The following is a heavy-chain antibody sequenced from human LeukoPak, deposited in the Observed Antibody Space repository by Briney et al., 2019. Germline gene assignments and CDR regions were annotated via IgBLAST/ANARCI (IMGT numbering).Heavy chain of an antibody. D-gene: IGHD3-3*01. Sequence: SETLSLTCAVYGGSFSGYYWSWIRQPPGKGLECIGEINHSGSTNYNPSLKSRVTISVDTSKNQFSLKLSSVTAADTAVYYCARYYDFWSGYLDYWGQGTLVTVSS. CDR2: INHSGST. J-gene: IGHJ4*02. CDR3: ARYYDFWSGYLDY. V-gene: IGHV4-34*01. CDR1: GGSFSGYY.